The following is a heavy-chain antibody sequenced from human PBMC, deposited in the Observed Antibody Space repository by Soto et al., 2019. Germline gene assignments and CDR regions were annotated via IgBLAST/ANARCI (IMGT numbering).Heavy chain of an antibody. CDR3: ARARLFSGYSYGYSSNWFDP. J-gene: IGHJ5*02. D-gene: IGHD5-18*01. CDR2: TYYRSKWYN. V-gene: IGHV6-1*01. CDR1: GDSVSSNSAA. Sequence: PSQTLSLTCAISGDSVSSNSAAWNWIRQSPSRGLEWLGRTYYRSKWYNDYAVSVKSRITINPDTSKNQFSLQLNSVTPEDTAVYYCARARLFSGYSYGYSSNWFDPRGQGTLVTVS.